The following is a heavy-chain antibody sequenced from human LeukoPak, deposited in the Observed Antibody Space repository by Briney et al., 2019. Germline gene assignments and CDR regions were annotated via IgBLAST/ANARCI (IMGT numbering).Heavy chain of an antibody. V-gene: IGHV3-30*03. Sequence: GGSLRLSCAASGFTFSSYGMNWVRQAPGKGLEWVAVISYDGSNKYYADSVKGRFTISRDNSKNTLYLQMNSLRAEDTAVYYCASPSSTPGMDVWGQGTTVTVSS. CDR1: GFTFSSYG. J-gene: IGHJ6*02. CDR2: ISYDGSNK. D-gene: IGHD2-2*01. CDR3: ASPSSTPGMDV.